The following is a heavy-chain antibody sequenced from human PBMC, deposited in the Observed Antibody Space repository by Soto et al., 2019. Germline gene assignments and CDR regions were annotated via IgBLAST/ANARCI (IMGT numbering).Heavy chain of an antibody. CDR3: ARESGGTTATLDYYYFYMDV. D-gene: IGHD4-17*01. V-gene: IGHV1-2*04. J-gene: IGHJ6*03. Sequence: QVQLVQSGAEVKKPGASVKGSCKASGYAFSQFYIHWMRQAPGQGLEWMGWINPNSGRTKFAQNFQGWVTMTRDTSIKTVYMELSGPKSDATAVYYCARESGGTTATLDYYYFYMDVWGKGTTVTVSS. CDR1: GYAFSQFY. CDR2: INPNSGRT.